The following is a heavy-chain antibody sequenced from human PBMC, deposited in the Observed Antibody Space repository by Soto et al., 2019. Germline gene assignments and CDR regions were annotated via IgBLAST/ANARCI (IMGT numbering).Heavy chain of an antibody. V-gene: IGHV4-59*08. CDR1: GGSISNYF. D-gene: IGHD1-1*01. CDR3: ATRTAGTTYFDY. CDR2: VSDSGST. Sequence: QVQLQESGPGLVRPSETLSLTCTVSGGSISNYFWSWIRQPPGPGLEWIGYVSDSGSTNYNPSLKTRVTISVDTSRMQFSLKLRSVTAADTAVYYCATRTAGTTYFDYWGQGTLVTVSS. J-gene: IGHJ4*02.